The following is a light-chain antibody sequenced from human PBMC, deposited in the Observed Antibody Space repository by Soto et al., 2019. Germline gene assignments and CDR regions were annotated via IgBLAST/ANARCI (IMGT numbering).Light chain of an antibody. CDR1: SSDVGSDNL. CDR3: CSYAGSSTAI. Sequence: QSALTQPASVSGSPGQSITISCTGTSSDVGSDNLVSWYQQHPGKAPKLMIYEGSKRPSGVSNRFSGSKSGNTASLTISALQAEDEAVYYCCSYAGSSTAIFGGGTKLTVL. CDR2: EGS. J-gene: IGLJ2*01. V-gene: IGLV2-23*01.